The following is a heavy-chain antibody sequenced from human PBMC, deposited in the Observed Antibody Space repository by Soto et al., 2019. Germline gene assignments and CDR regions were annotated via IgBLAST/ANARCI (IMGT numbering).Heavy chain of an antibody. V-gene: IGHV3-30-3*01. J-gene: IGHJ6*02. D-gene: IGHD6-6*01. CDR1: GFTFSSYA. CDR3: ARDLSEYEPYYYGMDV. CDR2: ISYDGSNK. Sequence: VGSLRLSCAASGFTFSSYAMHWVRQAPGKGLEWVAVISYDGSNKYYADSVKGRFTISRDNSKNTLYLQMNSLRAEDTAVYYCARDLSEYEPYYYGMDVWGQGTTVTVSS.